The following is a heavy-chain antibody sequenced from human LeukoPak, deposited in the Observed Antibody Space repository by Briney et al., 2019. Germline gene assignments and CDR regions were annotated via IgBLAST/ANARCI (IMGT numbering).Heavy chain of an antibody. CDR3: ARDLFPLIPAARDYYYYGMDV. D-gene: IGHD2-2*01. V-gene: IGHV4-31*03. J-gene: IGHJ6*02. CDR1: GGSISSGGYY. Sequence: SETPSLTCTVSGGSISSGGYYWSWIRQHPGKGLEWIGYIYYSGSTYYNPSLKSRVTISVDTSKNQFSLKLSSVTAADTAVYYCARDLFPLIPAARDYYYYGMDVWGQGTTVTVSS. CDR2: IYYSGST.